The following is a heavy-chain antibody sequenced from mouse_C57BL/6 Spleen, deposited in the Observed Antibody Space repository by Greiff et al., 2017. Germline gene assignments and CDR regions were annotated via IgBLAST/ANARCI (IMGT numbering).Heavy chain of an antibody. D-gene: IGHD2-1*01. CDR1: GYTFTSYW. V-gene: IGHV1-69*01. CDR3: ARGGNLFAY. Sequence: QVQLQQPGAELVMPGASVKLSCKASGYTFTSYWMHWVKQRPGQGLEWIGEIDPSDSYTNYNQKFKGKSTLTVDKSSSTAYMQLSSLTSEDSAVYYCARGGNLFAYWGQGTLVTVSA. CDR2: IDPSDSYT. J-gene: IGHJ3*01.